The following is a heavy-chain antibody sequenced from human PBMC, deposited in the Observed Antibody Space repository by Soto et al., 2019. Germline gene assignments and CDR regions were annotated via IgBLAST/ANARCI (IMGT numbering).Heavy chain of an antibody. CDR3: ARGNHRWLQLWYFDL. V-gene: IGHV1-69*12. Sequence: QVQLVQSGAEVKKPGSSVKVSCKASGGTFSNYPISWVRQAPGQGLEWMGGIIPIFGTVNYAQKFQGRVTITAAEATSTGYMELSKLRSEETAVYYCARGNHRWLQLWYFDLWGRGTLVTVSS. CDR1: GGTFSNYP. CDR2: IIPIFGTV. J-gene: IGHJ2*01. D-gene: IGHD5-12*01.